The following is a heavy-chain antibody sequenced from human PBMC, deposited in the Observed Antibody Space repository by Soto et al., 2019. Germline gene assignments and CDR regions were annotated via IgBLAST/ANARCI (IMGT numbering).Heavy chain of an antibody. CDR1: GFAVSRNY. V-gene: IGHV3-66*04. CDR3: ATRGDVLRSLEWLGPYMDV. CDR2: LYSGGST. D-gene: IGHD3-3*01. J-gene: IGHJ6*03. Sequence: PGGSLRLSCAASGFAVSRNYMGWVRQAPGMGLEWVSVLYSGGSTFYADSVQGRFIISRDNSKNTLYLQMNSLRVEDTAVYYCATRGDVLRSLEWLGPYMDVWGKGTTVTVSS.